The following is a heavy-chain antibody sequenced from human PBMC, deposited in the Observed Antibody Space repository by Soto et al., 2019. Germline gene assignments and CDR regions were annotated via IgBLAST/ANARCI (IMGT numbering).Heavy chain of an antibody. Sequence: ASVNVSCKSSGYTFTSYCMSWVRQAPGQGLEWMGWISAYNGNTNYAQKLQGRVTMTTDTSTSTAYMELRSLRSDDTAVYYCARGFPDYSSSSLDYWGQGTLVTVSS. CDR2: ISAYNGNT. CDR1: GYTFTSYC. D-gene: IGHD6-6*01. V-gene: IGHV1-18*01. CDR3: ARGFPDYSSSSLDY. J-gene: IGHJ4*02.